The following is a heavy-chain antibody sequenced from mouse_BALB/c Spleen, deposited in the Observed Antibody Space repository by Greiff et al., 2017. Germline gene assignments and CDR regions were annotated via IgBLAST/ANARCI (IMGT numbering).Heavy chain of an antibody. D-gene: IGHD4-1*01. Sequence: EVQLVESGGGLVQPGGSLKLSCAASGFTFSSYGMSWVRQTPDKRLELVATINSNGGSTYYPDSVKGRFTISRDNAKNTLYLQMSSLKSEDTAMYYCASRWDVGAWFAYWGQGTLVTVSA. CDR3: ASRWDVGAWFAY. J-gene: IGHJ3*01. CDR1: GFTFSSYG. CDR2: INSNGGST. V-gene: IGHV5-6-3*01.